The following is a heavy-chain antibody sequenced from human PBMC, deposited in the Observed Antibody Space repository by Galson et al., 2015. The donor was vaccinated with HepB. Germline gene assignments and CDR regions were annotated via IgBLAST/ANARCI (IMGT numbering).Heavy chain of an antibody. J-gene: IGHJ6*03. CDR3: ARLYCSGGSCYPDYYYYMDV. V-gene: IGHV1-69*13. Sequence: SVKVSCKASGGTFSSYAISWVRQAPGQGLEWMGGIIPIFGTANYAQKFQGRVTITADESTSTAYMELSSLRSEDTAVYYCARLYCSGGSCYPDYYYYMDVWGKGTTVTVSS. CDR2: IIPIFGTA. D-gene: IGHD2-15*01. CDR1: GGTFSSYA.